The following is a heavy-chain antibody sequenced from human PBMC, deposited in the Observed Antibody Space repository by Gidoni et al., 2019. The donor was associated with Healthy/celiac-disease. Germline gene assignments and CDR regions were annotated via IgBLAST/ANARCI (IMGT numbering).Heavy chain of an antibody. J-gene: IGHJ6*02. CDR2: ISGSGGST. Sequence: EGQLLESGGGLVQAGGSLRLSCEDDGFTFSSYAMSWVRQAPGKGLEWVSAISGSGGSTYYADSVKGRFTISRDNSKNTLYLQMNSLRAEDTAVYYCAKDPVYYYYGMDVWGQGTTVTVSS. CDR1: GFTFSSYA. V-gene: IGHV3-23*01. CDR3: AKDPVYYYYGMDV.